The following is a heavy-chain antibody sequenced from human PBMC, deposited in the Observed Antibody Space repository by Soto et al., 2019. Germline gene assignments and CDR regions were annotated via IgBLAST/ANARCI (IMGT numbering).Heavy chain of an antibody. J-gene: IGHJ4*02. Sequence: KTSETLSLTCTVSGGSFSGSYWNWIRQPPGKGLEWIGYIYYSGITNYNPSLESRVTISLDTSKNHFSLKLSSVTAADTAVYYCARDPYSRSSGRDFDYWGQGALVTVSS. D-gene: IGHD6-6*01. CDR1: GGSFSGSY. CDR2: IYYSGIT. CDR3: ARDPYSRSSGRDFDY. V-gene: IGHV4-59*01.